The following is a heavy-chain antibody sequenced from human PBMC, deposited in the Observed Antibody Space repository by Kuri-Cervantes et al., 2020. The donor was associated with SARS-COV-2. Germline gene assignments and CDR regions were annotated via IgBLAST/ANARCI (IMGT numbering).Heavy chain of an antibody. J-gene: IGHJ4*02. V-gene: IGHV3-30-3*01. CDR2: ISYDGTNK. D-gene: IGHD2-21*01. CDR3: ARDRVGVHDS. Sequence: GESLKIPCAASGFTVSRYAMHWVRQAPGKGLEWVAVISYDGTNKDYTASGKGRFTISRDNSQNTLYLQMKSLRTEDTALYYCARDRVGVHDSWGQGTLVTVSS. CDR1: GFTVSRYA.